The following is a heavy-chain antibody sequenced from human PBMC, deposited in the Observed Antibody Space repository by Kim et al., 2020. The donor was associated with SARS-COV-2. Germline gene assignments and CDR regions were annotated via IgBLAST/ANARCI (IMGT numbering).Heavy chain of an antibody. V-gene: IGHV4-31*03. CDR2: IYYSGST. CDR1: GGSISSGGYY. D-gene: IGHD6-13*01. CDR3: ARAVKRNLVLLHFDY. J-gene: IGHJ4*02. Sequence: SETLSLTCTVSGGSISSGGYYWSWIRQHPGKGLEWIGYIYYSGSTYSNPSLKSRVTISVDTYKNQFSLKLSSVTAADTAVYYCARAVKRNLVLLHFDYWGQGTLFTVSS.